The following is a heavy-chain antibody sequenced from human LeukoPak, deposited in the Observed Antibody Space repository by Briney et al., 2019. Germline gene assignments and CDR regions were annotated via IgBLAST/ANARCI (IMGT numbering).Heavy chain of an antibody. Sequence: SETLSLTCAVYGGSFSGYYWSWIRQPPGKGLEWIGEINHSGSTNYNPSLKSRVTISVDTSKNQFSLKLSSVTAADTAVYYCATIGGKTYYDFWSGYLGAFDIWGQGTMVTVSS. CDR1: GGSFSGYY. CDR3: ATIGGKTYYDFWSGYLGAFDI. CDR2: INHSGST. J-gene: IGHJ3*02. D-gene: IGHD3-3*01. V-gene: IGHV4-34*01.